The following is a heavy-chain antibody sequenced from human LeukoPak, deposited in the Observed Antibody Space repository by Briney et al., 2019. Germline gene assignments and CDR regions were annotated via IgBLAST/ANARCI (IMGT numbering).Heavy chain of an antibody. J-gene: IGHJ4*02. D-gene: IGHD2-15*01. CDR1: GFTFSSYW. V-gene: IGHV3-74*01. Sequence: PGGSLRLSCAASGFTFSSYWMHWVRQAPGKGLVWVSRINSDGSSTSYADSVKGRFTISRDNAKNTLYLQMNSLRAEDTAVYYCARYCSGGSCYSGDYWGQGTGVTVPS. CDR2: INSDGSST. CDR3: ARYCSGGSCYSGDY.